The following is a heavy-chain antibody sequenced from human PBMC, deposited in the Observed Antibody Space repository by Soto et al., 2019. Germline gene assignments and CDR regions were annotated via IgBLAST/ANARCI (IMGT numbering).Heavy chain of an antibody. CDR2: INAGNGNT. Sequence: ASVKVSCKASGYTFTSYAIHWVRQAPGQRLEWMGWINAGNGNTKYSQKFQGRVTITRDTSASTAYMELSSLRSEDTAVYYCAKEAVADYYYYYGMDVWGQGTTVTVSS. CDR3: AKEAVADYYYYYGMDV. D-gene: IGHD6-19*01. J-gene: IGHJ6*02. CDR1: GYTFTSYA. V-gene: IGHV1-3*01.